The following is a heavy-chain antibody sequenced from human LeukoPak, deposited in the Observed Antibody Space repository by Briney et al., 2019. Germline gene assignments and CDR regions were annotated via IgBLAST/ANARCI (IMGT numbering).Heavy chain of an antibody. CDR1: RFTFSSYW. V-gene: IGHV3-7*01. D-gene: IGHD2-2*01. Sequence: PGGSLRLSCAASRFTFSSYWMSWVRQAPGKGLEWVANIKEDGSEKYYADSVKGRFTISRDNAKNSLYLQMNGLRAEDTAVYYCARDLGYCSSTSPCYGMDVWGQGTTVTVSS. CDR3: ARDLGYCSSTSPCYGMDV. J-gene: IGHJ6*02. CDR2: IKEDGSEK.